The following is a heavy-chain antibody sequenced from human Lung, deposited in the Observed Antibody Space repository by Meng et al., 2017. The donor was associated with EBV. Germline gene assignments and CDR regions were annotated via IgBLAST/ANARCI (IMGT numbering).Heavy chain of an antibody. CDR2: INTNTGNP. J-gene: IGHJ4*02. V-gene: IGHV7-4-1*02. D-gene: IGHD6-19*01. CDR3: GTLKYTSGFYGPAY. Sequence: QVELVQSWSDLKNPGAAVKVSCKASGYSFTSYAMNWVRQAPGQGLEWMGWINTNTGNPTYAQGFTGRFVFSVDTSVSTAYLQISSLKAEDTAVYYCGTLKYTSGFYGPAYWGQGALVTVSS. CDR1: GYSFTSYA.